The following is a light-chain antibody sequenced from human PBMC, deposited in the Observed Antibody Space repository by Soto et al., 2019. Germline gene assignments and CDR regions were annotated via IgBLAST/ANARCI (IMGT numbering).Light chain of an antibody. CDR3: SSYTSSSPYV. Sequence: QSALTQPPSASGAPGQSVTISCTGTSSDVGGYNYVSWYQQHPGKAPKLIICDVSSRPSGVSDRFSGSKSGNTASLTISGLQAEDEADYYCSSYTSSSPYVFGTGTKVTVL. V-gene: IGLV2-14*01. CDR2: DVS. J-gene: IGLJ1*01. CDR1: SSDVGGYNY.